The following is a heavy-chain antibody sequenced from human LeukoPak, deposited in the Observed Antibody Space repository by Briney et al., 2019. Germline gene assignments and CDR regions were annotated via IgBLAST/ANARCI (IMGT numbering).Heavy chain of an antibody. D-gene: IGHD5/OR15-5a*01. CDR3: ATDSARGGVFAFDI. CDR2: FDSEDGET. V-gene: IGHV1-24*01. Sequence: ASVTVSCKVSGYTLTELLMHWVRQAPGKGREWVGGFDSEDGETIYGEKLQGRVTMTEDKSTDTAYMELSSLRSEDTAVYYCATDSARGGVFAFDIWGQGTMVTVSS. CDR1: GYTLTELL. J-gene: IGHJ3*02.